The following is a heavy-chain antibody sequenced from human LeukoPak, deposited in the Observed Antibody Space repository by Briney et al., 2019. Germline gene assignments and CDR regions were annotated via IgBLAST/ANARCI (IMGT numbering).Heavy chain of an antibody. V-gene: IGHV4-34*01. CDR2: INHSGST. D-gene: IGHD3-22*01. CDR3: ARVNHYDSSGYEDY. CDR1: GGSFSGYY. Sequence: PSETLSLTCAVYGGSFSGYYWSWIRQPPGKGLEWIGEINHSGSTNYNPSLKSRVTISVDTSKNQFSLKLSSVTAADTAVYYCARVNHYDSSGYEDYWGQGTLVTVSS. J-gene: IGHJ4*02.